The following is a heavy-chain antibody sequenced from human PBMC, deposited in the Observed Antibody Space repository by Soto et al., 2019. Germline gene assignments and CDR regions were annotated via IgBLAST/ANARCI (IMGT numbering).Heavy chain of an antibody. V-gene: IGHV1-69*06. Sequence: QVQLVQSGAEVKKPGSSVKVSCKASGGTFSSYAISWVRQAPGQGLEWMGGIIPIFGTANYAQKFQGRVKITVEKSTSTAYMELRSLRSEDTDVYYCDAHNSVVGANPMNYWGQGTLVTVSS. J-gene: IGHJ4*02. CDR2: IIPIFGTA. D-gene: IGHD1-26*01. CDR1: GGTFSSYA. CDR3: DAHNSVVGANPMNY.